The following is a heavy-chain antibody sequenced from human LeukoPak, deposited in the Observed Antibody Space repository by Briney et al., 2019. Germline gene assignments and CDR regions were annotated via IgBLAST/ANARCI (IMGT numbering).Heavy chain of an antibody. V-gene: IGHV1-18*01. CDR1: GYRFSRYG. J-gene: IGHJ6*03. CDR3: ARGHGYYYYMDV. D-gene: IGHD3-3*01. Sequence: ASVKVACKASGYRFSRYGISWVRQAPGQGPELVGWVSVFNGDTKYAQKFQGRVTVTTEISTDTAYMELSSLRSDDTGVYYCARGHGYYYYMDVWGQGTTVTVSS. CDR2: VSVFNGDT.